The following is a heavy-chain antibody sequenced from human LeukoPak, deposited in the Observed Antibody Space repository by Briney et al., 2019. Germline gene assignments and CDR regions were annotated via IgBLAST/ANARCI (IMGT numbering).Heavy chain of an antibody. Sequence: GGSLRLSCAASGFTFSRYWMSWVRQAPGRGLEWVANIKQDGSEKYYVDSVKGRFTISRDNAKNSLYLQMNSLRAEDTAVFYCARVQPPPTVVTPRYYYYGMDVWGQGTTVTVSS. CDR1: GFTFSRYW. J-gene: IGHJ6*02. D-gene: IGHD4-23*01. CDR3: ARVQPPPTVVTPRYYYYGMDV. CDR2: IKQDGSEK. V-gene: IGHV3-7*05.